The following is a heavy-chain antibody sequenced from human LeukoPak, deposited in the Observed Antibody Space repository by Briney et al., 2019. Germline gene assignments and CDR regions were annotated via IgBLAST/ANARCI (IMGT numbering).Heavy chain of an antibody. CDR3: ARDYEGVYGDHYFDY. CDR2: ISLVDGSST. Sequence: GGSLRLSCAASGFNLRSCWMHWVRQAPGKGLVWVSQISLVDGSSTYYADSVKGRFTISRDNSKNTLYLQMNSLRAEDTAVYYCARDYEGVYGDHYFDYWGQGTLVTVSS. CDR1: GFNLRSCW. J-gene: IGHJ4*02. D-gene: IGHD4-17*01. V-gene: IGHV3-74*01.